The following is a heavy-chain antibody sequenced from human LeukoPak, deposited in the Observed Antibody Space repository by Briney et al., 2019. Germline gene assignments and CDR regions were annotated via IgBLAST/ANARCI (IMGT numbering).Heavy chain of an antibody. D-gene: IGHD3-9*01. Sequence: GGSLRLSCAASGFTFSSYAMSWVRQAPGKGLEWVSAISGSGGSTYYADSVKGRFTISRDNSKNTLYLQMNSLRAEDTAVYYCARDRVLRYFDSTQIDYWGQGTLVTVSS. CDR3: ARDRVLRYFDSTQIDY. CDR2: ISGSGGST. CDR1: GFTFSSYA. J-gene: IGHJ4*02. V-gene: IGHV3-23*01.